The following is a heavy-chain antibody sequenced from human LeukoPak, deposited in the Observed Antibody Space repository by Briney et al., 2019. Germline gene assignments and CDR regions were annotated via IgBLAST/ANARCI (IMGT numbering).Heavy chain of an antibody. J-gene: IGHJ4*02. CDR1: GLTFTNAW. CDR2: IKSKTDGENT. V-gene: IGHV3-15*01. Sequence: PGGSLRLSCAASGLTFTNAWMRWVRQAPGEGLEWVGRIKSKTDGENTDYAESVKGRVTITRDDLQNTVYLQVNSMETEDTDVYYCTTFRVATTGPKYYFDNWGQGNRVTISS. D-gene: IGHD1-1*01. CDR3: TTFRVATTGPKYYFDN.